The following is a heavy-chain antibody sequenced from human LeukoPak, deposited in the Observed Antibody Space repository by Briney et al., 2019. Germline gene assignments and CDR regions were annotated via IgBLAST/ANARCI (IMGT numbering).Heavy chain of an antibody. CDR1: GFTFSTYG. V-gene: IGHV3-33*01. CDR2: IWYDGSKK. CDR3: GRDCPNPNIAAAGTVPVLDY. J-gene: IGHJ4*02. Sequence: QPGRSLRLSCAASGFTFSTYGMHWVRQAPGKGLEWVAVIWYDGSKKYYADSVKGRFTISRDNSKNTLYLQMNSLRAEDTAVYYCGRDCPNPNIAAAGTVPVLDYWGQGTLVTVSS. D-gene: IGHD6-13*01.